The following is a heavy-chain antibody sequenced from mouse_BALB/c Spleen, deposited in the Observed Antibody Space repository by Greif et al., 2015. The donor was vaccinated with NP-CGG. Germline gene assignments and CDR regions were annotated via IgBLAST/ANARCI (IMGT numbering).Heavy chain of an antibody. D-gene: IGHD2-2*01. Sequence: QVQLQQPGAELAKPGASVKMSCKASGYTFTSYWVHWVKQRPGQGLEWIGYINPSTGYTEYNQKFKDKATLTADKSSSTAYMQLSSLTSENSAVYYCARRNYGYDYFDYWGQGTTLTVSS. CDR3: ARRNYGYDYFDY. CDR1: GYTFTSYW. CDR2: INPSTGYT. J-gene: IGHJ2*01. V-gene: IGHV1-7*01.